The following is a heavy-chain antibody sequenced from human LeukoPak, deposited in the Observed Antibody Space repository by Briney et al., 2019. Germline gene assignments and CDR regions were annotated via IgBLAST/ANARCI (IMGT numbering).Heavy chain of an antibody. D-gene: IGHD2-2*01. Sequence: GASVRVSCKASGGTFSSYAISWVRQAPGQGLEWMGGIIPIFGRANYSQKSQGRVTLTTDESTSTAYMELSSLRSEDTAVYYCERVVPAAMGWFDPWGQGTLVTVSS. CDR1: GGTFSSYA. J-gene: IGHJ5*02. CDR3: ERVVPAAMGWFDP. V-gene: IGHV1-69*05. CDR2: IIPIFGRA.